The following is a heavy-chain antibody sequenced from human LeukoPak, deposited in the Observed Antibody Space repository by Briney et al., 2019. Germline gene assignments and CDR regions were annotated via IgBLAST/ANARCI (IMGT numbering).Heavy chain of an antibody. CDR2: INSDGSTI. V-gene: IGHV3-74*01. CDR3: VRGGSGYGNFDS. Sequence: GGSLRLSCAASGFTLSSYWMHWVRPAPGKGLVWVSRINSDGSTINYADSVKGRFTISRDKARNTLYLQMNGLRAEDTAVYYCVRGGSGYGNFDSWGQGILVTVSS. CDR1: GFTLSSYW. J-gene: IGHJ4*02. D-gene: IGHD5-12*01.